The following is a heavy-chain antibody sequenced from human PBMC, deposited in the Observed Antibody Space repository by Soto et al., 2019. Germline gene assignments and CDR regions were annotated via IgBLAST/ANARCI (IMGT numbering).Heavy chain of an antibody. V-gene: IGHV3-7*05. CDR1: GFTFSSYW. CDR3: ACSPHRDGYSWFDP. J-gene: IGHJ5*02. Sequence: GGSLRLSCAASGFTFSSYWMSWVRQAPGKGLEWVANIKQDGSEKNYMDSVKGRFTISRDNAKNSLYLKMNSLRAEDTAVYYCACSPHRDGYSWFDPWGQGTLVTVSS. CDR2: IKQDGSEK. D-gene: IGHD5-12*01.